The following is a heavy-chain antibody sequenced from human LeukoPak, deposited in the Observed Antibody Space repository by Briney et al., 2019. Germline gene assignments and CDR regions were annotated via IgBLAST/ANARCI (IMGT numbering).Heavy chain of an antibody. J-gene: IGHJ5*02. CDR2: ISADGSST. V-gene: IGHV3-74*01. D-gene: IGHD3-10*01. Sequence: KSGGSLRLSCAASGFTFSSFWMHWVRQAPGKGLVWVSRISADGSSTIYADPVKGRFTISRDNAENTVYLQMNSLRVEDTAVYYCARYGYDSGRGSDPWGQGILVTVST. CDR1: GFTFSSFW. CDR3: ARYGYDSGRGSDP.